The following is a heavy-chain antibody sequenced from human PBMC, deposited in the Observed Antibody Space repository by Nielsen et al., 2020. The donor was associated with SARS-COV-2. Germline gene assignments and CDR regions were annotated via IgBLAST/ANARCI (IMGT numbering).Heavy chain of an antibody. J-gene: IGHJ4*02. CDR2: IYYSGST. CDR3: ARATGRWLQLVFDY. V-gene: IGHV4-39*01. Sequence: SETLSLTCTVSGGSISSSSYYWGWIRQPPGKGLEWIGSIYYSGSTYYNPSLKSRVTISVDTSKNQFSLKLSSVTAADTAVYYCARATGRWLQLVFDYWGQGTLVTVSS. D-gene: IGHD5-24*01. CDR1: GGSISSSSYY.